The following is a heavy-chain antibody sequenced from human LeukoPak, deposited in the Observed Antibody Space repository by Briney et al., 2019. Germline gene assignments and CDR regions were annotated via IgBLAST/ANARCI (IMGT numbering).Heavy chain of an antibody. CDR2: INPSGGST. CDR1: GYTFTGYY. D-gene: IGHD6-13*01. Sequence: ASVKVSCKASGYTFTGYYMHWVRQAPGQGLEWMGWINPSGGSTSYAQKFQGRVTMTRDMSTSTVYMELSSLRSEDTAVYYCARPYSSSQVPFGYWGQGTLVTVSS. V-gene: IGHV1-46*01. CDR3: ARPYSSSQVPFGY. J-gene: IGHJ4*02.